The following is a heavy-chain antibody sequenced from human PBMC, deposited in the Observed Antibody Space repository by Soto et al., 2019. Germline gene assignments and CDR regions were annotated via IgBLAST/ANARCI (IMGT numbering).Heavy chain of an antibody. CDR1: GFTFSSYG. V-gene: IGHV3-30*18. CDR3: ANEVASVDCDSNAGHYYYGMDV. Sequence: QVQLVESGGGVVQPGRSLRLSCAASGFTFSSYGMHWVRQAPGKGLEWVAFISYDGSNKYYADSVKGRITISRDNSKNTEYQSMISLRAKDTAVYYWANEVASVDCDSNAGHYYYGMDVWGQGTTVNVSS. J-gene: IGHJ6*02. D-gene: IGHD3-22*01. CDR2: ISYDGSNK.